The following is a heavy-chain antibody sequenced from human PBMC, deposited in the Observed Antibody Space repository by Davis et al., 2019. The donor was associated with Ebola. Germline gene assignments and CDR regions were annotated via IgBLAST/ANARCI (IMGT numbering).Heavy chain of an antibody. J-gene: IGHJ4*02. CDR3: ARTDYGDFTGGYYFDY. Sequence: MPSETLSLTCAVYGGSFSGYYWSWIRQPPGKGLEWIGEINHSGSTNYIPSLKSRVTISVDTSKNQFSLKLSSVTAADTAVYYCARTDYGDFTGGYYFDYWGQGTLVTVSS. CDR2: INHSGST. CDR1: GGSFSGYY. V-gene: IGHV4-34*01. D-gene: IGHD4-17*01.